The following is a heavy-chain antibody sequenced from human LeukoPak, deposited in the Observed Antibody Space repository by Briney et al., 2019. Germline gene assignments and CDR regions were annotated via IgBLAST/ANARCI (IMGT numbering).Heavy chain of an antibody. J-gene: IGHJ4*02. V-gene: IGHV3-30*18. CDR1: GFTFSSYG. CDR3: AKSGGSGSYIDY. CDR2: ISYDGSNK. D-gene: IGHD3-10*01. Sequence: GGSLRLSCAASGFTFSSYGMHWVRQAPGKGLEWVAVISYDGSNKYYAGSVKGRFTISRDNSKNTLYLQMNSLRAVDTAVYYCAKSGGSGSYIDYWGQGTLVTVSS.